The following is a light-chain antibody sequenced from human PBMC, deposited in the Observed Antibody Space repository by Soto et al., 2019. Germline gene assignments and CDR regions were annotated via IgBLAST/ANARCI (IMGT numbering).Light chain of an antibody. V-gene: IGLV1-44*01. J-gene: IGLJ1*01. CDR3: AAWDGSLSAYV. Sequence: QSVLTQPPSASGTPGQRVTVSCSGSRSNIGNNPVNWYQQFPGTAPKLLIYSNDQRPSGVPDRLSGSKSGTSASLPIGGLQSEDEADYYCAAWDGSLSAYVFGTGTKLTVL. CDR1: RSNIGNNP. CDR2: SND.